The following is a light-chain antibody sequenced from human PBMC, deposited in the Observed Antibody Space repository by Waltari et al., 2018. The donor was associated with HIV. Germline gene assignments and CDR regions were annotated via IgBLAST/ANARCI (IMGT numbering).Light chain of an antibody. CDR3: MQGTHSPHT. CDR1: QSLVYRDGNTY. V-gene: IGKV2-30*01. CDR2: EVS. Sequence: DVVLTQSPLSLPVTLGQPASISCRSSQSLVYRDGNTYLNWFQQRPGQSPRRLIYEVSNRDSGVPDRFSGSGSGTDFTLKISRVQPEDVGVYYCMQGTHSPHTFGQGTKLEIK. J-gene: IGKJ2*01.